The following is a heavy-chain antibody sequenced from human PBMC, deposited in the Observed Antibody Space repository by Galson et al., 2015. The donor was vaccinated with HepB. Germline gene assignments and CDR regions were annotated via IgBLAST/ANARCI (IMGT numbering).Heavy chain of an antibody. J-gene: IGHJ4*02. V-gene: IGHV3-33*08. CDR3: ARGPHIVVVTAPDY. CDR1: GFTFSSYG. Sequence: SLRLSCAASGFTFSSYGMHWVRQAPGKGLEWVAVIWYDGSNKYYADSVKGRFTISRDNSKNTLYLQMNSLRAEDTAVYFCARGPHIVVVTAPDYWGQGTLVTVSS. CDR2: IWYDGSNK. D-gene: IGHD2-21*02.